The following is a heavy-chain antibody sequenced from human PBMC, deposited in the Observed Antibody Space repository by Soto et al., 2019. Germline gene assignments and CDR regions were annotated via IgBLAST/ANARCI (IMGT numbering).Heavy chain of an antibody. Sequence: EVQLLESGGGLVQPGGSLRLSCAASGFPLSTYGMTWVRQAPGKGLEWVSAITGTGGKTYYVDSVKGRFTSSRDNSKNMLYLQVNSLRVEDTAVYYCARIRGYWYGLDVWGHGTTVTVSS. CDR1: GFPLSTYG. CDR2: ITGTGGKT. V-gene: IGHV3-23*01. J-gene: IGHJ6*02. CDR3: ARIRGYWYGLDV.